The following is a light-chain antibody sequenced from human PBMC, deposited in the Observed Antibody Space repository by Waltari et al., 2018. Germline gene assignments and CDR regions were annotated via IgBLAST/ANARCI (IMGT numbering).Light chain of an antibody. J-gene: IGLJ1*01. CDR3: SSYTSSATLV. CDR2: EVT. Sequence: QSALTQPASVSGSPGQSITLSCTGTSRDLRRYNSVPWYQQPPGKAPKVIIYEVTNRPAGVSNRFSGSKSGNTASLTIAVLQAEDEAEYYCSSYTSSATLVFGTGTKVTVL. CDR1: SRDLRRYNS. V-gene: IGLV2-14*01.